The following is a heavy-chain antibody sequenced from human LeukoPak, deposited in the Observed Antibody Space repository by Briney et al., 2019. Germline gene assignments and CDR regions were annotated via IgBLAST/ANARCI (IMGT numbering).Heavy chain of an antibody. CDR1: GLIFSNYW. J-gene: IGHJ4*02. CDR2: IKEDGSET. V-gene: IGHV3-7*01. Sequence: PGGSLRLSCAASGLIFSNYWMTWVRQAPGKGLEWVANIKEDGSETYYADSVKGRFTISRDNSKNTLYLQMNTLRAEDTAVYYCAKPPDWYCSSPSCHFAAPFDYWGQGTLVTVSS. CDR3: AKPPDWYCSSPSCHFAAPFDY. D-gene: IGHD2-2*01.